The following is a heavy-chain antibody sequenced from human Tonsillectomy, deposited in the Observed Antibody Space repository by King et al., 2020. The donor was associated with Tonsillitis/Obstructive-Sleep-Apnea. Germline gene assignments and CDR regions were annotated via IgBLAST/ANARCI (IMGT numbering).Heavy chain of an antibody. CDR3: ARGNAPIALAGSLGY. D-gene: IGHD6-19*01. V-gene: IGHV1-69*15. CDR2: IIPIFGTT. CDR1: GGTFSGYA. J-gene: IGHJ4*02. Sequence: QLVQSGAEVKKPGSSVKVSCKASGGTFSGYAISWVRQAPGQGLEWMGRIIPIFGTTTYSQKFQGRVTITADESTSTASMQLSSLRSDDTAVYYCARGNAPIALAGSLGYWGQGTLVTVSS.